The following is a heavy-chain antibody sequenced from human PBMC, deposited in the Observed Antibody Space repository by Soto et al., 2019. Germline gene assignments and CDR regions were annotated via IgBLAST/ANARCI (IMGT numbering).Heavy chain of an antibody. CDR3: ARDRDNMDV. Sequence: GGSLRLSCVGSGFTFSSYAMSWVRQAPGKGLEWVSSIGGSGGGTYYADSVKGRFTMSRDNSKNTLYVQMNSLRADDTAVYYCARDRDNMDVWGQGTTVTVSS. CDR2: IGGSGGGT. J-gene: IGHJ6*02. CDR1: GFTFSSYA. V-gene: IGHV3-23*01.